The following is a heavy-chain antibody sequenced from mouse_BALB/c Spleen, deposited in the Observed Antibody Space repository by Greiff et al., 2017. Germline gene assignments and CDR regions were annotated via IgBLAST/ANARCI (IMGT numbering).Heavy chain of an antibody. CDR1: GFTFSSFG. CDR2: ISSGSSTI. J-gene: IGHJ4*01. CDR3: VRGGVTTVVATKRYAMDY. V-gene: IGHV5-17*02. D-gene: IGHD1-1*01. Sequence: EVKLMESGGGLVQPGGSRKLSCAASGFTFSSFGMHWVRQAPEKGLEWVAYISSGSSTIYYADTVKGRFTISRDNPKNTLFLQMTSLRSEDTAMYYCVRGGVTTVVATKRYAMDYWGQGTSVTVSS.